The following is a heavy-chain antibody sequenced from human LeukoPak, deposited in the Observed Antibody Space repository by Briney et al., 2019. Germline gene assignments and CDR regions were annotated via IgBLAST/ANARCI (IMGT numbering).Heavy chain of an antibody. Sequence: SETLSLTCTVSGASISGYFWSWIRQPPGKGLEWIGYISSSGSTNYNPSLKSRVTISVDTSKNRFSLKLSSVTAADTAVFYCAREFLFPTVTNVGNWFDPWGQGTLVTVSS. CDR3: AREFLFPTVTNVGNWFDP. V-gene: IGHV4-59*01. CDR1: GASISGYF. CDR2: ISSSGST. J-gene: IGHJ5*02. D-gene: IGHD4-17*01.